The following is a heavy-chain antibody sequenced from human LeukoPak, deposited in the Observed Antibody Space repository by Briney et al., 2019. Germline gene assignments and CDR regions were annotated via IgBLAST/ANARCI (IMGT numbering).Heavy chain of an antibody. CDR3: ARSPRGYSYGSIDY. J-gene: IGHJ4*02. CDR2: ISAYNGNT. Sequence: ASVKVSCKASGYTFTSYGISWVRQAPGQGLEWMGWISAYNGNTNYAQKLQGRVTMTTDTSTSTAYMELRSLRSDDTAVYYCARSPRGYSYGSIDYWGQGTLVTVSS. V-gene: IGHV1-18*01. D-gene: IGHD5-18*01. CDR1: GYTFTSYG.